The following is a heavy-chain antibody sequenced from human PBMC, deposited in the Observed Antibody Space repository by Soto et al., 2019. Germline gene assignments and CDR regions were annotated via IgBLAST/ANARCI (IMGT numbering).Heavy chain of an antibody. CDR3: ARGGWTTYYSPFFDY. V-gene: IGHV2-5*02. CDR1: GFSLSSNGVG. D-gene: IGHD3-10*01. CDR2: IYWDDDK. J-gene: IGHJ4*02. Sequence: QITLKESGPPLVKPTQTLTLTCTFSGFSLSSNGVGVGWIRQPPGKALEWLALIYWDDDKRYSPSLKSRLTITKVTSKNQVVLTLTKLDTVDTATYYCARGGWTTYYSPFFDYWGQGTLVTVSS.